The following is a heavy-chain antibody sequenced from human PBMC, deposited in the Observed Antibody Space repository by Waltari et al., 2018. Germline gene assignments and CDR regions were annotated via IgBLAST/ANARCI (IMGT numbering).Heavy chain of an antibody. V-gene: IGHV4-34*01. D-gene: IGHD6-6*01. CDR3: ARVGRWDSSSSGDFDY. J-gene: IGHJ4*02. CDR1: GGSFSGYY. Sequence: QVQLQQWGAGLLKPSETLSLTCAAYGGSFSGYYWSWIRQPPGKGLEWIGEINHSGSTNYNPSLKSRVTISVDTSKNQFSLKLSSVTAADTAVYYCARVGRWDSSSSGDFDYWGQGTLVTVSS. CDR2: INHSGST.